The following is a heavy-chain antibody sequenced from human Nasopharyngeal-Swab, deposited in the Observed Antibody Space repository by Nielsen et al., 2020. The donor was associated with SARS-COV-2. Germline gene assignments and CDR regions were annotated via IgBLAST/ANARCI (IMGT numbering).Heavy chain of an antibody. CDR1: GFIFDNYV. CDR3: ARVFPAQWLVLSPTGYFDL. V-gene: IGHV3-48*04. J-gene: IGHJ2*01. Sequence: GESLKISCAASGFIFDNYVMHWVRQAPGKGLEWVSYISSSGSTIYYADSVKGRFTISRDNAKNSLYLQMNSLRAEDMAVYYCARVFPAQWLVLSPTGYFDLWGRGTLVTVSS. D-gene: IGHD6-19*01. CDR2: ISSSGSTI.